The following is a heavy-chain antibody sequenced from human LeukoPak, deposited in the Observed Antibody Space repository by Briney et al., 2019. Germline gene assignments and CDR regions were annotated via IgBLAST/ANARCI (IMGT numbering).Heavy chain of an antibody. CDR1: SGSISSYY. CDR2: IYYSGST. V-gene: IGHV4-59*01. CDR3: ARGGKYYGDYWYFDL. J-gene: IGHJ2*01. Sequence: SETLSLTCTVSSGSISSYYWSRIRQPPGKGLEWIGYIYYSGSTNYNPSLKSRVTISVDTSKNQFSLKLSSVTAADTAVYYCARGGKYYGDYWYFDLWGRGTLVTVSS. D-gene: IGHD4-17*01.